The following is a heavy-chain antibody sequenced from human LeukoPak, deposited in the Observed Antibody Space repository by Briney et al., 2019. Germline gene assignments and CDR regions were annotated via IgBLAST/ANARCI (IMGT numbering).Heavy chain of an antibody. CDR2: IYYSGST. Sequence: SETLSLTCTVSGGSISSYYWSWIRQPPGKGPEWIGYIYYSGSTNYNPSLKSRVTISVDTSKNQFSLKLSSVTAADTAVYYCARATGIWFDPWGQGTLATVSS. V-gene: IGHV4-59*01. CDR1: GGSISSYY. J-gene: IGHJ5*02. D-gene: IGHD3-10*01. CDR3: ARATGIWFDP.